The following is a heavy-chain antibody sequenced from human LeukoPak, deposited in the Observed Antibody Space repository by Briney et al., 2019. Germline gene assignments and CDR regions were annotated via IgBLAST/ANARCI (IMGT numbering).Heavy chain of an antibody. CDR3: ARDVPRTSGP. D-gene: IGHD3-10*01. CDR2: IDGNGRTT. V-gene: IGHV3-74*01. CDR1: GFTFSSEW. J-gene: IGHJ5*02. Sequence: GGSLRLSCAASGFTFSSEWMHWVRRAPGRGLVWISHIDGNGRTTNYGDSVRGRFTVSRDNAKNTLYLQMNSLRAEDTAVYYCARDVPRTSGPWGQGTLVTVSS.